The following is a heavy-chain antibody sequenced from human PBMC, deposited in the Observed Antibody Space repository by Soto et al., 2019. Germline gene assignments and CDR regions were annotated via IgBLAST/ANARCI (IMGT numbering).Heavy chain of an antibody. D-gene: IGHD4-17*01. J-gene: IGHJ4*02. V-gene: IGHV3-23*01. CDR3: ASPPRATVTDNIFAF. CDR2: ISGSDSST. Sequence: GGSLRLSCATSGFTFTSYALAWVRQAPGKRLEWVSVISGSDSSTYYADSVRGRFTISRDNSKNTLYLQMSSLRAEDTAVYYCASPPRATVTDNIFAFWGQGTLVTVSS. CDR1: GFTFTSYA.